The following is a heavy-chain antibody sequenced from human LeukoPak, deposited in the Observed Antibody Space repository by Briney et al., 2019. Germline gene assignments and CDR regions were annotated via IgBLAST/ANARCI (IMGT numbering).Heavy chain of an antibody. J-gene: IGHJ5*02. CDR3: ARERVWGYCSSTSCYGGWFDP. D-gene: IGHD2-2*01. CDR1: GGTFSSYA. CDR2: IIPIFGTA. Sequence: RASVKVSCKASGGTFSSYAISWVLQAPGQGLEWMGGIIPIFGTANYAQKFQGRVTITTDESTSTAYMELSSLRSEDTAVYYCARERVWGYCSSTSCYGGWFDPWGQGTLVTVSS. V-gene: IGHV1-69*05.